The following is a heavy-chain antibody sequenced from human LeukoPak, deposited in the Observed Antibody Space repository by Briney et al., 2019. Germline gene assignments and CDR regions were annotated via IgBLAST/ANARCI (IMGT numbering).Heavy chain of an antibody. CDR3: ARDGSSGEWLYYFDY. J-gene: IGHJ4*02. Sequence: GGSLRLSCAASGFTFSSYAMSWVRQAPGKGLEWVSAISGSGGSTYYADSVKGRFTISRDNSKNTLYLQMNSLRAEDTAVYYCARDGSSGEWLYYFDYWGQGTLVTVSS. CDR2: ISGSGGST. D-gene: IGHD3-3*01. V-gene: IGHV3-23*01. CDR1: GFTFSSYA.